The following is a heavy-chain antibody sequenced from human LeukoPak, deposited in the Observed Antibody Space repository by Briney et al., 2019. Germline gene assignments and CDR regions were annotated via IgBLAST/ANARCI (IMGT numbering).Heavy chain of an antibody. V-gene: IGHV3-30-3*01. CDR2: ISYDGSNK. CDR1: GFSFSTYA. J-gene: IGHJ4*02. D-gene: IGHD4-17*01. Sequence: QTGGSLRLSCAASGFSFSTYAMHWVRQAPGKGLEWVAVISYDGSNKYYADSVKGRFTISRDNSKNTLYLQMNSLRAEDTAVYYCARDLNYRDYGDLRGGYYFDYWGQGTLVTVSS. CDR3: ARDLNYRDYGDLRGGYYFDY.